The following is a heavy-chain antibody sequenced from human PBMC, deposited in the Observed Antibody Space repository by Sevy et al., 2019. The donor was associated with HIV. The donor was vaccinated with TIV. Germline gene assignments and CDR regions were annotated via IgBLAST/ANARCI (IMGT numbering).Heavy chain of an antibody. CDR3: ARVRGYYGSGSPYYFDY. V-gene: IGHV1-69*13. J-gene: IGHJ4*02. D-gene: IGHD3-10*01. Sequence: ASVKVSCKASGGTFSSYAISWVRQAPGQGLEWMGGIIPIFGTANYAQKFQGRVTITADESTSTAYVELSSLRSEDTAVYYCARVRGYYGSGSPYYFDYWGQGTLVTVSS. CDR1: GGTFSSYA. CDR2: IIPIFGTA.